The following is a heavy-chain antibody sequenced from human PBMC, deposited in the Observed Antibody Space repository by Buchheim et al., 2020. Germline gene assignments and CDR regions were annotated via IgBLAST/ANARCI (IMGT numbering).Heavy chain of an antibody. V-gene: IGHV4-59*12. CDR3: ARAVAPRYYGMDV. CDR2: IYSSGSS. Sequence: QVQLQESGPGLVKPSETLSLTCNVSGDSISDYYWNWIRQPPGKGLEWIGNIYSSGSSNYNPSLKSRVTISVDKSKNQFSLKLSSVTAADTAVYYCARAVAPRYYGMDVWGQGTT. CDR1: GDSISDYY. D-gene: IGHD6-19*01. J-gene: IGHJ6*02.